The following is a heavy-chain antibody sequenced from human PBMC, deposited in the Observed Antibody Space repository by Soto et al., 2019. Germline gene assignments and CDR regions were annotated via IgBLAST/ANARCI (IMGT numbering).Heavy chain of an antibody. V-gene: IGHV3-74*01. D-gene: IGHD3-16*01. CDR1: GFALRSYW. CDR2: INNDETTT. Sequence: EVQLVESGGGLVQPGGSLRLSRAASGFALRSYWMHWVRQVPGKGLVWVSRINNDETTTNYADSVKGRFTISRDNAENTLYLQMNSLRVEDTAVYYCASGVVGGVIVHWGQGTLVTVSS. J-gene: IGHJ5*02. CDR3: ASGVVGGVIVH.